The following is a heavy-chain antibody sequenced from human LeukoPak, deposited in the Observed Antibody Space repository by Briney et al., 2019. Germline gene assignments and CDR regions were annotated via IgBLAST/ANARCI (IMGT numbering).Heavy chain of an antibody. D-gene: IGHD6-13*01. CDR3: AKDLHISSWPIHY. CDR1: GFTFSSYS. J-gene: IGHJ4*02. V-gene: IGHV3-21*04. CDR2: ISSSSSYI. Sequence: GGSLRLSCAASGFTFSSYSMNWVRQAPGKGLEWVSSISSSSSYIYYADSVKGRFTISRDNAKNSLYLQMNSLRAEDTAIYHCAKDLHISSWPIHYWGQGTLVTVSS.